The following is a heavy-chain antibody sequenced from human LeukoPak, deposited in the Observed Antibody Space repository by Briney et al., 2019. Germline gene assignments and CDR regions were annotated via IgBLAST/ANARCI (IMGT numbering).Heavy chain of an antibody. CDR3: ARGEGGLLWFGEPRGGFYYYGMDV. CDR1: GYSFTSYG. Sequence: ASVKVTCKCSGYSFTSYGISLVRQAPGQGLEWMGWISAYNGNTTFAQKPQGRVTMTTGAYTRATHMEQRSLRSDDTAVYYCARGEGGLLWFGEPRGGFYYYGMDVWGQGTTVTVSS. V-gene: IGHV1-18*04. J-gene: IGHJ6*02. D-gene: IGHD3-10*01. CDR2: ISAYNGNT.